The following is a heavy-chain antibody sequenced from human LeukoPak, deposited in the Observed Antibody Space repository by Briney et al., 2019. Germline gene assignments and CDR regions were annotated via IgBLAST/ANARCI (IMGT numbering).Heavy chain of an antibody. Sequence: ASVKVSCKASGYTFTSYDINWVRQATGQGLEWMGWMNPNSGNTGYALKFQGRVTMTRNTSISTAYMELSSLRSEDTAVYYCARATRTYYDFWSGYSAYYYYYYYMDVWGKGTTVTVSS. CDR1: GYTFTSYD. V-gene: IGHV1-8*01. CDR3: ARATRTYYDFWSGYSAYYYYYYYMDV. D-gene: IGHD3-3*01. CDR2: MNPNSGNT. J-gene: IGHJ6*03.